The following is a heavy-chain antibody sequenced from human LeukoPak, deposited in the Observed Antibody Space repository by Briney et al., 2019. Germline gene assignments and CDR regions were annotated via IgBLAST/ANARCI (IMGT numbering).Heavy chain of an antibody. CDR3: ARPTAATSLSASFQQ. Sequence: GGSLRLSCAASGFTFSSYWMYWVRQAPGKGLVWVSRINSDGSSTTYADSGKGRFTISRDNAKNTLYLQMNGLRAEDTAVYYCARPTAATSLSASFQQWGQGTLVTVSS. J-gene: IGHJ1*01. CDR1: GFTFSSYW. V-gene: IGHV3-74*03. CDR2: INSDGSST. D-gene: IGHD2-15*01.